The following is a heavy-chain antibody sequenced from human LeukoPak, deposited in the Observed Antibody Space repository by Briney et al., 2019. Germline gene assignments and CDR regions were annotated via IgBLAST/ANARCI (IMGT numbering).Heavy chain of an antibody. CDR3: TRDLDYGDNSGYFDY. CDR2: ISYDGSNK. J-gene: IGHJ4*02. V-gene: IGHV3-30*03. D-gene: IGHD4/OR15-4a*01. Sequence: GGSLRLSCAASGFTFSSYGMHWVRQAPGKGLEWVAVISYDGSNKYYADSVKGRFTISRDNSKNTLYLQMNSLRAEDTAVYYCTRDLDYGDNSGYFDYWGQGTLVTVSS. CDR1: GFTFSSYG.